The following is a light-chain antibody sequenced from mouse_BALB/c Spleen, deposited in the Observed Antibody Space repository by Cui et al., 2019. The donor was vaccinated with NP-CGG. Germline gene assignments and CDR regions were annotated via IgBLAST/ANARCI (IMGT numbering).Light chain of an antibody. J-gene: IGLJ1*01. CDR3: ALWYSNHWV. Sequence: QAVVSQETALTTSPRETVTLTFRSSTGAVTTSNYANWVQEKPDHLFTGLIGGTNNRAPGVPARFSGSLIGDKAALTITGAQTEDEAIYFCALWYSNHWVFGGGTKLTVL. V-gene: IGLV1*01. CDR1: TGAVTTSNY. CDR2: GTN.